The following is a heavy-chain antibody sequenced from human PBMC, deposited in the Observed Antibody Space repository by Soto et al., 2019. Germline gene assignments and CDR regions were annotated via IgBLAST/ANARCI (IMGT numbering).Heavy chain of an antibody. D-gene: IGHD2-15*01. CDR1: ELIFSDYY. Sequence: QVQLVESGGDLVKPGGSLRLSCAASELIFSDYYMNWIRQAPGKGLEWVAVVSYSGSYTNYADSVKGRFSVSRDNRKNSLYLQMNSLRVEDTALYYCATGQDCSSGSCFDFDYWGQGTRVTVSS. J-gene: IGHJ4*02. V-gene: IGHV3-11*06. CDR3: ATGQDCSSGSCFDFDY. CDR2: VSYSGSYT.